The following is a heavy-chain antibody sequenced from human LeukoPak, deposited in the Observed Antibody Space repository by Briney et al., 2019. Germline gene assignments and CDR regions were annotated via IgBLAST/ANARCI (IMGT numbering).Heavy chain of an antibody. CDR3: ARGLCSTSCRFLFDP. V-gene: IGHV4-31*03. CDR1: GGSISSGGYY. D-gene: IGHD2-2*01. CDR2: IYYSGST. Sequence: SQTLSLTCTVSGGSISSGGYYWSWIRQHPGKGLEWIGYIYYSGSTYYNPSLKSRVTISVDTSKNQFSLKLSSVTAADTAVYYCARGLCSTSCRFLFDPWGQGTLVTVSS. J-gene: IGHJ5*02.